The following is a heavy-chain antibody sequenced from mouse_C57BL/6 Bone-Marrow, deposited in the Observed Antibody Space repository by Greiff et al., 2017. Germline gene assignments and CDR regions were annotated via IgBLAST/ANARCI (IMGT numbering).Heavy chain of an antibody. J-gene: IGHJ3*01. Sequence: DVMLVESGGGLVKPGGSLKLSCAASGFTFSSYAMSWVRQTPEKRLEWVATISDGGSYTYYPDNVKGRFTISRDNAKNNLYLQMSHLKSEDTAMYYCARESLPPDWFAYWGQGTLVTVSA. CDR3: ARESLPPDWFAY. CDR2: ISDGGSYT. CDR1: GFTFSSYA. D-gene: IGHD6-5*01. V-gene: IGHV5-4*01.